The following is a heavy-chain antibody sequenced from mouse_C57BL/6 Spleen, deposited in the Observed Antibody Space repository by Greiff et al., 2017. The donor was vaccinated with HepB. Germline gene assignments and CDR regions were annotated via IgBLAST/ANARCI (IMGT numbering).Heavy chain of an antibody. J-gene: IGHJ3*01. CDR3: VRQCTTGSFAY. D-gene: IGHD1-1*01. CDR1: GYSFNTYA. Sequence: EVKLVESGGGLVQPKGSLKLSCAASGYSFNTYAMNWVRQAPGKGVEWVAGIRSKSNNYATYYAVSGNDRFTISRDDSESMLYLQMNNLKTEDTAMYYCVRQCTTGSFAYWGQGTLVTVSA. V-gene: IGHV10-1*01. CDR2: IRSKSNNYAT.